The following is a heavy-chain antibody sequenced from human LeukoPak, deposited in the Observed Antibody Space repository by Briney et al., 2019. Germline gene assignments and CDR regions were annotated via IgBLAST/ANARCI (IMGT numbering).Heavy chain of an antibody. CDR3: ARLMVRGVITWYYYGMDV. D-gene: IGHD3-10*01. V-gene: IGHV4-59*01. CDR1: GGSISSYY. Sequence: SETLSLTCTVSGGSISSYYWSWIRQPPRKGLEWIGYIYYSGSTNYNPSLKSRVTISVDTSKNQFSLKLSSVTAADTAVYYCARLMVRGVITWYYYGMDVWGQGTTVTVSS. J-gene: IGHJ6*02. CDR2: IYYSGST.